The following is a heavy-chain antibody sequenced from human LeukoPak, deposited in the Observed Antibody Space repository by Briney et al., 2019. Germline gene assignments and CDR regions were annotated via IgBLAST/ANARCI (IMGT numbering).Heavy chain of an antibody. V-gene: IGHV3-66*04. Sequence: GGSLRLSCAASGFTVSSNYMTWVRQAPGKGLEWVSVIYSGGSTYYADSVKGRFTISRDNTRNTQFLQMNSLRAEDTAVYYCARQGLWFGPSWYWGQGTLVTVSS. CDR2: IYSGGST. J-gene: IGHJ4*02. CDR1: GFTVSSNY. CDR3: ARQGLWFGPSWY. D-gene: IGHD3-10*01.